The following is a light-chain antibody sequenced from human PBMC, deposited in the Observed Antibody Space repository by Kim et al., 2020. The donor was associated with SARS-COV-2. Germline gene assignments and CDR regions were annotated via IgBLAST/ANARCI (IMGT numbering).Light chain of an antibody. V-gene: IGKV3-20*01. CDR2: DAS. Sequence: EIVLTQSPGTLSLSPGERATLSCRASQTVSSGYLAWYQQKPGQAPRLLIYDASSRATGIPDRISGSGSGTDFTLTISRLEPEDFAVYYCQQYGSSPTFGQGTKVDIK. CDR3: QQYGSSPT. CDR1: QTVSSGY. J-gene: IGKJ1*01.